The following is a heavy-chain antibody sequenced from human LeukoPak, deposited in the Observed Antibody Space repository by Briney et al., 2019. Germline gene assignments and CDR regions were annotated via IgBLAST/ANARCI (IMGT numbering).Heavy chain of an antibody. CDR3: ARGMRYCSSTSCLYYYYYYYMDV. Sequence: PSETLSLTCAVYGGSFSGYYWSWIRQPPGKGLEWIGEINHSGSTNYNPSLKSRVTISVDTSKNQFSLKLSSVTAADTAVYYCARGMRYCSSTSCLYYYYYYYMDVWGKGTTVTVS. V-gene: IGHV4-34*01. CDR1: GGSFSGYY. D-gene: IGHD2-2*01. J-gene: IGHJ6*03. CDR2: INHSGST.